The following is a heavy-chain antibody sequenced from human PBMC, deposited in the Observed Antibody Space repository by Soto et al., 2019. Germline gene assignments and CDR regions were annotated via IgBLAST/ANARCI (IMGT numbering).Heavy chain of an antibody. V-gene: IGHV3-33*01. Sequence: QVQLVESGGGVVQPGRSLRLSCAASGFTFSSYGMHWVRQAPGKGLEWVAVIWYDGSNKYYADSVKGRFTISRDNSKNTLYLKMNSLRAEDTAVYYCARARGGYSSSWYRGFDYWGQGTLVTVSS. CDR2: IWYDGSNK. D-gene: IGHD6-13*01. CDR3: ARARGGYSSSWYRGFDY. CDR1: GFTFSSYG. J-gene: IGHJ4*02.